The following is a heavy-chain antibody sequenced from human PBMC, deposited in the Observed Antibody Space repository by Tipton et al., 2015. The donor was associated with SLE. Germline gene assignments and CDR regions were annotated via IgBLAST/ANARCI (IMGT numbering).Heavy chain of an antibody. D-gene: IGHD3-10*01. Sequence: SLRLSCAASGFTFSSYGMHWVRQAPGKGLEWVAVISYDGSNKYYADSVKGRFTISRDNSKNTLYLQMNSLRAEDTAVYYCARGRYGSGPFGGYWGQGTLVTVSS. V-gene: IGHV3-30*03. CDR1: GFTFSSYG. CDR3: ARGRYGSGPFGGY. J-gene: IGHJ4*02. CDR2: ISYDGSNK.